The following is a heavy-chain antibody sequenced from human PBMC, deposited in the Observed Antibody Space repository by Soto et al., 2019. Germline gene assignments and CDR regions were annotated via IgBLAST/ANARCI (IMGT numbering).Heavy chain of an antibody. J-gene: IGHJ3*02. CDR2: ISSSSSYI. Sequence: GGSLRLSCAASGFTFSSYSMNWVRQAPGKGLEWVSSISSSSSYIYYADSVKGRFTISRDNAKNSLYLQMNSLRAEDTAVYYCARELLYHPMVTFDIWGQGTMVTVSS. CDR1: GFTFSSYS. V-gene: IGHV3-21*01. D-gene: IGHD5-18*01. CDR3: ARELLYHPMVTFDI.